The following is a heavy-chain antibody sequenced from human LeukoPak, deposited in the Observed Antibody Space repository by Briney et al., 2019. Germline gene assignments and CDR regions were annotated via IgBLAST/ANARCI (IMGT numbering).Heavy chain of an antibody. D-gene: IGHD3-16*01. CDR3: ARTSPTSHFDF. CDR2: INGDGSNS. CDR1: GFTFTTYW. Sequence: GGSLRLSCVASGFTFTTYWMHWVRQAPGKGLVWVSRINGDGSNSNYADSVKGRFTISRDNARNTLYLQMSGLRAEDTALYYCARTSPTSHFDFWGQGTLVTVSS. V-gene: IGHV3-74*01. J-gene: IGHJ4*02.